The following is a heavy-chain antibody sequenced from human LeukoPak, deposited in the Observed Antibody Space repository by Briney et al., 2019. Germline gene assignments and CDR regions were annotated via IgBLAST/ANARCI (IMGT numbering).Heavy chain of an antibody. V-gene: IGHV3-21*01. D-gene: IGHD3-10*02. Sequence: GGSLRLSCAASGFTFSSYSMNWVRQAPGKGLEWVSSISSSSSYIYHADSVKGRLTISRDNAKNSLYLQMNSLRAEDTAVYYCAELGITMIGGVWGKGTTVTISS. CDR3: AELGITMIGGV. CDR1: GFTFSSYS. CDR2: ISSSSSYI. J-gene: IGHJ6*04.